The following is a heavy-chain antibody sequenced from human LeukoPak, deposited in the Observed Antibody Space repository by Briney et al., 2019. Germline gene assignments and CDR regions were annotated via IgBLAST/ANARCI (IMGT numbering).Heavy chain of an antibody. D-gene: IGHD4-11*01. CDR1: GYTFINYY. CDR3: ARQRDSNWSDP. J-gene: IGHJ5*02. CDR2: INTSAGST. Sequence: GSVKVSCKASGYTFINYYIHWVRQAPGQGLEWMGIINTSAGSTTYAQNFQGRVTMTSDTSTNTVYMGLRTLRTEDTAVYICARQRDSNWSDPWGQGSLVTVSS. V-gene: IGHV1-46*01.